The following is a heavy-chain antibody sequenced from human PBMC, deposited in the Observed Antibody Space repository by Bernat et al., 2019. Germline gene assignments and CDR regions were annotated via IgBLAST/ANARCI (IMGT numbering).Heavy chain of an antibody. D-gene: IGHD6-13*01. CDR3: ARGAAAGPRFDY. CDR1: VESFSGHY. CDR2: INHGGST. V-gene: IGHV4-34*01. Sequence: QVQLQQWGAGLLKPSETLSLTCAVYVESFSGHYWIWIRQPPGKGLEWIGEINHGGSTNYNPSLKSRVTMSVDTSKNQFSLKLSAVTAADTAVYYCARGAAAGPRFDYWGQGTHVTVSS. J-gene: IGHJ4*02.